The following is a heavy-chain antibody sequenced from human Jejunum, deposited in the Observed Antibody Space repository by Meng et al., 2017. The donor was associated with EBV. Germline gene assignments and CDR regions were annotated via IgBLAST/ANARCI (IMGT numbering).Heavy chain of an antibody. V-gene: IGHV4-4*02. CDR2: IYHSGNT. CDR1: GVW. D-gene: IGHD2-21*02. Sequence: QVQLQESGPGLVKPSGTLSLSCAVSGVWCSWVRQPPGKGLGWIGEIYHSGNTNYSPSLKSRITISVDESKNHFSLRLSSVSAADTAVYYCARGGLVCPGPSGGDCHTLYFENWGQGTLVTV. J-gene: IGHJ4*02. CDR3: ARGGLVCPGPSGGDCHTLYFEN.